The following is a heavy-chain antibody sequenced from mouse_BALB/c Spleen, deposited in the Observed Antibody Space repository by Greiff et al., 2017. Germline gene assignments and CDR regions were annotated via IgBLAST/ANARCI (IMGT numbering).Heavy chain of an antibody. J-gene: IGHJ1*01. Sequence: EVKLMESGPDLVKPSQSLSLTCTVTGYSITSGYSWHWIRQFPGNKLEWMGYIHYSGSTNYNPSLKSRISITRDTSKNQFFLQLNSVTTEDTATYYCARGNYYGSRGYFDVWGAGTTVTVSS. D-gene: IGHD1-1*01. V-gene: IGHV3-1*02. CDR1: GYSITSGYS. CDR3: ARGNYYGSRGYFDV. CDR2: IHYSGST.